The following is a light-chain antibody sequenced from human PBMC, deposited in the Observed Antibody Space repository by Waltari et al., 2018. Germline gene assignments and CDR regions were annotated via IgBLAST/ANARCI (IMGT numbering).Light chain of an antibody. J-gene: IGKJ4*01. Sequence: EMVMTQSPATLSVSPGERATLSCRASQSVSSNLAWYQQKPGQAPRLLIYGASTRATGIPARFSGSGSGTEFTLTISSMQSEDFAVYYCQQYNNCPSFGGGTKVEIK. CDR3: QQYNNCPS. CDR1: QSVSSN. CDR2: GAS. V-gene: IGKV3-15*01.